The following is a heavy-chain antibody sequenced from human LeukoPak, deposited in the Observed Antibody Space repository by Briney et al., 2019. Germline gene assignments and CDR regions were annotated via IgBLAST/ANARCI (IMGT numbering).Heavy chain of an antibody. Sequence: SETLSLTCTVSGGSISSYYWSWIRQPPGKGLEWIGYIYYSGSTNYNPSLKSRVTISVDTSKNQFSLELSSVTAADTAVYYCARRRIVATTANYYYYGMDVWGQGTTVTVSS. CDR3: ARRRIVATTANYYYYGMDV. D-gene: IGHD5-12*01. V-gene: IGHV4-59*01. J-gene: IGHJ6*02. CDR1: GGSISSYY. CDR2: IYYSGST.